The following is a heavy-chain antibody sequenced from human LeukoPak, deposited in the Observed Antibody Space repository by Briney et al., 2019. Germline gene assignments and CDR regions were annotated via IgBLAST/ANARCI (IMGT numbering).Heavy chain of an antibody. CDR3: ARNPQAGTLDY. CDR1: GYSISSGYY. CDR2: IYHSGST. V-gene: IGHV4-38-2*01. Sequence: SETLSLTCAVSGYSISSGYYWGWIRQPPGKGLEWIGSIYHSGSTYYNPSLKSRVTISVDTSKSQFSLKLSSVTAADTAVYYCARNPQAGTLDYWGQGTLVTVSS. D-gene: IGHD6-19*01. J-gene: IGHJ4*02.